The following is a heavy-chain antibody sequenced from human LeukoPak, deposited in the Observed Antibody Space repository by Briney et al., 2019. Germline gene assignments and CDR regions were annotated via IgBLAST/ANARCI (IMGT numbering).Heavy chain of an antibody. Sequence: PSETLSLTCTVSGGSISSYYWSWIRQPAGKGLEWIGRIYTSGSTNYNPSLKSRVTTSVDTSKNQFSLKLSSVTAADTAVYYCARGEDSSSWYRNYYFDYWGQGTLVTVSS. V-gene: IGHV4-4*07. CDR1: GGSISSYY. D-gene: IGHD6-13*01. J-gene: IGHJ4*02. CDR2: IYTSGST. CDR3: ARGEDSSSWYRNYYFDY.